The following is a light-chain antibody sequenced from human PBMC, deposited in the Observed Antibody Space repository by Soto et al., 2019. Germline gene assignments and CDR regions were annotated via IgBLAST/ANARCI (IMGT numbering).Light chain of an antibody. CDR3: RSYTSSSTLYV. J-gene: IGLJ1*01. CDR2: DVS. V-gene: IGLV2-14*01. CDR1: SSDVGGYNY. Sequence: QSVLTQPASVSGSPGQSITISCTGTSSDVGGYNYVSWYQQHPGKAPKLMIYDVSNRPSGVSNRFSGSESGNTASLTISGLQAEDEADYYCRSYTSSSTLYVFGTGTKVTVL.